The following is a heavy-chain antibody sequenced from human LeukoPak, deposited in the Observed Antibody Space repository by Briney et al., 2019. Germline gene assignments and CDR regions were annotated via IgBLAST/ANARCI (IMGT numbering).Heavy chain of an antibody. J-gene: IGHJ6*02. D-gene: IGHD3-22*01. CDR2: IYYSGST. V-gene: IGHV4-59*01. CDR1: GGSISSYY. CDR3: ARDRTPNYYDSSGYGDYYYYAMDV. Sequence: SETLSLTCTVSGGSISSYYWSWIRQPPGNGLEWIGYIYYSGSTNYNPSLKSRVTISVDTSKNQFSLKLSSVTAADTAVYYCARDRTPNYYDSSGYGDYYYYAMDVWGQGTTVTVSS.